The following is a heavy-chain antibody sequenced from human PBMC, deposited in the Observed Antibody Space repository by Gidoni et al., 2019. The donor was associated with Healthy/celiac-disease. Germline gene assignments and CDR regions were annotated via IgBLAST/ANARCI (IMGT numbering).Heavy chain of an antibody. J-gene: IGHJ6*02. CDR2: IIPSFGTA. CDR1: GGTFSSYA. V-gene: IGHV1-69*01. CDR3: ARESGTRYFDSLYYYGMDV. D-gene: IGHD3-9*01. Sequence: QVQLVQSGAEVKKPGSSVKVSCKASGGTFSSYAISWVRQAPGQGLEWMGGIIPSFGTANYAQKFQGRVTITADESTSTAYMELSSLRSEDTAVYYCARESGTRYFDSLYYYGMDVWGQGTTVTVSS.